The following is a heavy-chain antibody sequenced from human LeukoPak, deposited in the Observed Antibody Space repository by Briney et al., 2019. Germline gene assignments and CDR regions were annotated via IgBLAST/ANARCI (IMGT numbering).Heavy chain of an antibody. Sequence: PSETLSLTCTVSGGSISSSTDYWGWVRQPPGKGLEWIGSVSYSGTTYYNTSLRSRVTISIDTSRNQFSLKVTSVTAADTAVYYCARETPAVRNNCFDPWGQGTLVTVSS. D-gene: IGHD2-2*01. V-gene: IGHV4-39*02. CDR3: ARETPAVRNNCFDP. CDR1: GGSISSSTDY. CDR2: VSYSGTT. J-gene: IGHJ5*02.